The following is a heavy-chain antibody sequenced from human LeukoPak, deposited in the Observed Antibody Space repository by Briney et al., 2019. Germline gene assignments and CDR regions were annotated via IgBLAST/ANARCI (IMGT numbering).Heavy chain of an antibody. CDR3: ARMPPNDFWPKTYYFDY. CDR1: GYTFTGYY. J-gene: IGHJ4*02. D-gene: IGHD3-3*01. CDR2: INPNSGGT. Sequence: ASVKVSCKASGYTFTGYYMHWVRQAPGQGLAWMGWINPNSGGTNYAQKFQGRVTMTRDTSISTAYMELSRLRSDDTAVYYCARMPPNDFWPKTYYFDYWGQGTLVTVSS. V-gene: IGHV1-2*02.